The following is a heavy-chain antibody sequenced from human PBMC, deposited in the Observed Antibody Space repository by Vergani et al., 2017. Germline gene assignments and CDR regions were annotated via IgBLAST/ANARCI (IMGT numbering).Heavy chain of an antibody. D-gene: IGHD3-22*01. V-gene: IGHV1-69*09. Sequence: QVQLVQSGAEVKKPGASVKVSCKASGYTFTSYDISWVRQAPGQGLEWMGRIIPILGIANYAQKFQGRVTITADKSTSTAYMELSSLRSEDTAVYYCARDRGTYYYDSSGYYPFDYWGQGTLVTVSS. J-gene: IGHJ4*02. CDR2: IIPILGIA. CDR1: GYTFTSYD. CDR3: ARDRGTYYYDSSGYYPFDY.